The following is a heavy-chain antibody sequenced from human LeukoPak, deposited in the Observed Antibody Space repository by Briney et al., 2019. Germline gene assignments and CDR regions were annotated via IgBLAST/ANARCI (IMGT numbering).Heavy chain of an antibody. CDR1: GFTFSTYS. CDR2: ISSRSSTI. V-gene: IGHV3-48*01. Sequence: PGGSLRLSCAASGFTFSTYSMSWVRQAPGKGLEWVSYISSRSSTIYYADSVKGRFTISRDNAKNSLYLQMNSLRAEDTAVYYCARLFRVVVPAANTHFDYWGQGTLVTVSS. CDR3: ARLFRVVVPAANTHFDY. D-gene: IGHD2-2*01. J-gene: IGHJ4*02.